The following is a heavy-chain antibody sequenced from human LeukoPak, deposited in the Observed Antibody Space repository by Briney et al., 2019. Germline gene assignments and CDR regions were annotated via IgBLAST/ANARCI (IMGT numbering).Heavy chain of an antibody. D-gene: IGHD4-17*01. J-gene: IGHJ4*02. V-gene: IGHV4-59*01. CDR1: GVSITSYF. CDR2: IYHSGST. Sequence: SETLSLTCTVSGVSITSYFWSWIRQPPGRGLEWIGYIYHSGSTNYNPSLKSRVSISPDTSKNQFSLKLSSVTAADTAVYYCARDLVPGAWGQGTLVTVSS. CDR3: ARDLVPGA.